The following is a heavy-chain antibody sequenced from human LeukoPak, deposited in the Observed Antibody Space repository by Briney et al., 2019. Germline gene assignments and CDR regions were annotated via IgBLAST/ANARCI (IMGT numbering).Heavy chain of an antibody. CDR2: IYTSGST. CDR1: GGSISSYY. D-gene: IGHD6-19*01. CDR3: AGGEVAGETAY. J-gene: IGHJ4*02. Sequence: NPSETLSLTCTVSGGSISSYYWSWIRQPAGKGLEWIGRIYTSGSTNYNPSLKSRVTMSVDTSKNQFSLKLSSVTAADTAVYYWAGGEVAGETAYWGQGPLVTVS. V-gene: IGHV4-4*07.